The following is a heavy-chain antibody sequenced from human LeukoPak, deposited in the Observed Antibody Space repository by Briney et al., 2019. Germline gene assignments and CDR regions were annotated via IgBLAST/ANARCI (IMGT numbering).Heavy chain of an antibody. CDR2: IYYGGST. Sequence: SETLSLTCTVSGGSISSSSYYWGWIRQPPGKGLEWIGSIYYGGSTYYNPSLKSRVTISVDTSKNQFSLKLTSVTAADTAVYYCAREIVRMVRGVKYFDYWGQGTLVTVSS. J-gene: IGHJ4*02. CDR3: AREIVRMVRGVKYFDY. D-gene: IGHD3-10*01. CDR1: GGSISSSSYY. V-gene: IGHV4-39*02.